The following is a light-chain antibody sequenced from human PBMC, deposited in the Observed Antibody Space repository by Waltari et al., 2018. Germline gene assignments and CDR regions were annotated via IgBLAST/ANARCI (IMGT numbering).Light chain of an antibody. V-gene: IGLV3-21*02. CDR3: QVWDSASDHYV. J-gene: IGLJ1*01. CDR1: NIGGRR. Sequence: SYVLTQPPSVSVAPGETASITCGETNIGGRRVHWYQQKPGQAPVLIVYDDSGRPSGIPERFSGSNSGNTATLTISRVEAGDEADYYCQVWDSASDHYVFGTGTKVTAL. CDR2: DDS.